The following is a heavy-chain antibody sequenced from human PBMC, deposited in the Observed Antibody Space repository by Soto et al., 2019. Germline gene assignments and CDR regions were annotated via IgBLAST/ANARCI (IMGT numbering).Heavy chain of an antibody. J-gene: IGHJ6*02. CDR2: IWYDGSNK. CDR3: ARDRVGATYYYYGMDV. CDR1: GFTFSSYG. Sequence: VQLLESGGGLVQPGGSLRLSCAASGFTFSSYGMHWVRQAPGKGLEWVAVIWYDGSNKYYADSVKGRFTISRDNSKNTLYLQMNSLRAEDTAVYYCARDRVGATYYYYGMDVWGQGTTVTVSS. D-gene: IGHD1-26*01. V-gene: IGHV3-33*01.